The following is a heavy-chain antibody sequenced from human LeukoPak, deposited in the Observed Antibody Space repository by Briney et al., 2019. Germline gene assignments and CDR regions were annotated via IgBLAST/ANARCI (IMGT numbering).Heavy chain of an antibody. CDR1: GFTFSSYW. V-gene: IGHV3-7*01. CDR3: AKEGLSVYYYYYMDV. CDR2: IKQDGSEK. J-gene: IGHJ6*03. Sequence: PGGSLRLSCAASGFTFSSYWMSWVRQAPGKGLEWVANIKQDGSEKYYVDSVKGRFTISRDNAKNSLYLQMNSLRAEDTAVYYCAKEGLSVYYYYYMDVWGKGTTVTVSS.